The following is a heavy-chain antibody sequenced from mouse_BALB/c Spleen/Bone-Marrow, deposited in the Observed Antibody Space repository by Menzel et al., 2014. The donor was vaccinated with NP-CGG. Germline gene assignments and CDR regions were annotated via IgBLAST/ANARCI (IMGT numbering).Heavy chain of an antibody. CDR3: ARYDGCFDY. Sequence: VKLMESGAELVRPGTSVKVSCKASGYAFTDYLMEWLKQRPGQGLERIGVINPGSGSTNYNEKFKDKATLTADKSSSTAYMQLSSLTSDDSAVYFCARYDGCFDYWGQGTILTVSS. V-gene: IGHV1-54*01. J-gene: IGHJ2*01. CDR1: GYAFTDYL. D-gene: IGHD2-3*01. CDR2: INPGSGST.